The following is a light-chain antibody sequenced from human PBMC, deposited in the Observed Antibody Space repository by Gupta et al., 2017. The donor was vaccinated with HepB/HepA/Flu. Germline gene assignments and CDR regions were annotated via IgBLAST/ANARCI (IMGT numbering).Light chain of an antibody. CDR2: GVS. J-gene: IGKJ4*01. CDR1: QSVTY. CDR3: QQYGSSIS. V-gene: IGKV3-20*01. Sequence: TRSPGTPSLSPGERATLSCGASQSVTYLAWYQQKPGQAPRLLIYGVSSRAAGIPDRFSGSGSGTDFTLTISRLEPEDFAVYYCQQYGSSISFGGGTKVEIK.